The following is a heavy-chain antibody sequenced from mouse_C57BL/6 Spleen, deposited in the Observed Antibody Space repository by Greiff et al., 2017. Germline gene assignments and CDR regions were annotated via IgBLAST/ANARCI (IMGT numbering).Heavy chain of an antibody. D-gene: IGHD1-1*01. J-gene: IGHJ2*01. Sequence: VQLQQPGAELVKPWASVQVSCKASGYTFTSYWMHWVQQRPGQGLEWIGRIHPTDSDTNYNQKFKGKATLTVDKSSSTAYMQLSSLTSEDSAVYYCAIEDYYGRSLYYFDYWGQGTTLTGAS. V-gene: IGHV1-74*01. CDR2: IHPTDSDT. CDR3: AIEDYYGRSLYYFDY. CDR1: GYTFTSYW.